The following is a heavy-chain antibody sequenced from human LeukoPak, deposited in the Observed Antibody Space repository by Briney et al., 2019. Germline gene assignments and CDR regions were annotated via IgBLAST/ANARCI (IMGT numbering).Heavy chain of an antibody. V-gene: IGHV3-7*04. D-gene: IGHD5-12*01. CDR2: IKQDGSEK. CDR3: ARDERGYSGYEDY. J-gene: IGHJ4*02. CDR1: GXTFSSYW. Sequence: PGGSLRLSCAASGXTFSSYWMSWVRQAPGKGLEWVANIKQDGSEKYYVDSVKGRFTISRDNAKNSLYLQMNSLRAEDTAVYYCARDERGYSGYEDYWGQGTLVTVSS.